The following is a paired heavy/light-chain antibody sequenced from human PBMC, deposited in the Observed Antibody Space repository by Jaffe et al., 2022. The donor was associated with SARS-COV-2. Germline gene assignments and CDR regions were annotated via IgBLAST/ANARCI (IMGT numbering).Light chain of an antibody. J-gene: IGKJ4*01. CDR1: QGISSY. CDR2: AAS. CDR3: QQYYSFPPG. V-gene: IGKV1D-8*01. Sequence: VIWMTQSPSLLSASTGDRVTISCRMSQGISSYLAWYQQKPGKAPELLIYAASTLQSGVPSRFSGSGSGTDFTLTISCLQSEDFATYYCQQYYSFPPGFGGGTKVEIK.
Heavy chain of an antibody. CDR2: MNPNSGNT. CDR3: ARGPFGWFGELSLGHYYGMDV. Sequence: QVQLVQSGAEVKKPGASVKVSCKASGYTFTSYDINWVRQATGQGLEWMGWMNPNSGNTGYAQKFQGRVTMTRNTSISTAYMELSSLRSEDTAVYYCARGPFGWFGELSLGHYYGMDVWGQGTTVTVSS. V-gene: IGHV1-8*01. CDR1: GYTFTSYD. J-gene: IGHJ6*02. D-gene: IGHD3-10*01.